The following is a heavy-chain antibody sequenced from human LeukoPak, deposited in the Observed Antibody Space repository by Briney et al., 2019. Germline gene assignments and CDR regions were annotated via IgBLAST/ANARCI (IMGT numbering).Heavy chain of an antibody. CDR2: ISYDGSNK. CDR3: AEDRSEVRWLGFDY. CDR1: GFTFSSYG. Sequence: VGSLRLSCAASGFTFSSYGMHWVRQAPGKGLEWVAVISYDGSNKYYADSVKGRFTISRDNSKNTLYLQMNSLRAEDTAVYYCAEDRSEVRWLGFDYWGQGTLVTVSS. V-gene: IGHV3-30*18. J-gene: IGHJ4*02. D-gene: IGHD6-19*01.